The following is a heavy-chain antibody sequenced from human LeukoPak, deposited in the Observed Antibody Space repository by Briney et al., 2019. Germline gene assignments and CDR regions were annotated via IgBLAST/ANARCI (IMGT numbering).Heavy chain of an antibody. CDR2: IYSGGST. D-gene: IGHD3-9*01. CDR1: GFTVSSNY. Sequence: GGSLRLSCAASGFTVSSNYMSWVRQAPGKGLEWVSVIYSGGSTYYSDSVKGRFTISRHNSKNTLYLQMNSLRAEDTAVYYCARVDILTDTTAKLYYFDYWGQGTLVTVSS. J-gene: IGHJ4*02. V-gene: IGHV3-53*04. CDR3: ARVDILTDTTAKLYYFDY.